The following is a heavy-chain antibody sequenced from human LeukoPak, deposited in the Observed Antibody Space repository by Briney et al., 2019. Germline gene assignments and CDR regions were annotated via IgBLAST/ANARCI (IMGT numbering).Heavy chain of an antibody. CDR1: GGSFSGYY. J-gene: IGHJ4*02. CDR2: INHSGST. Sequence: PSETLSLTCAVYGGSFSGYYWSWIRQPPGKGLEWIGEINHSGSTNYNPSLKSRVTISVDTSKNQFSLKLSSVTAADTAVYYCAMDSGSSGRGFDYWGQGTLVTVSS. CDR3: AMDSGSSGRGFDY. V-gene: IGHV4-34*01. D-gene: IGHD6-6*01.